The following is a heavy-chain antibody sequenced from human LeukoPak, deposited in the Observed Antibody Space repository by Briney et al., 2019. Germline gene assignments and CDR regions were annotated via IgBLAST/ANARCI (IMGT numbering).Heavy chain of an antibody. CDR2: IYYSGST. D-gene: IGHD5-18*01. J-gene: IGHJ4*02. CDR1: GGSISSYY. CDR3: ARDSGYSDAFDI. Sequence: SETLSLTCTVSGGSISSYYWSWIRQPPGKGLEWIGYIYYSGSTNYNPSLKSRVTISVDTSKNQFSLKLSSVTAADTAVYYCARDSGYSDAFDIWGQGTLVTVSS. V-gene: IGHV4-59*01.